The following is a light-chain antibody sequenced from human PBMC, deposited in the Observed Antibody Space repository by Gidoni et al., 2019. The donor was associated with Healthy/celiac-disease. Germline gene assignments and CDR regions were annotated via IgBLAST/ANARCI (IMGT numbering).Light chain of an antibody. CDR3: QQYNNWLTGT. CDR2: GAS. J-gene: IGKJ1*01. Sequence: EIVMTQSPATLSVSPGARATLACRASQSVSSNLAWYQQKPGQTPRLLIYGASTRATGIPARISGSGAGAEFTLTISSRQSEDDAVYYCQQYNNWLTGTFGQGTKVEIK. V-gene: IGKV3-15*01. CDR1: QSVSSN.